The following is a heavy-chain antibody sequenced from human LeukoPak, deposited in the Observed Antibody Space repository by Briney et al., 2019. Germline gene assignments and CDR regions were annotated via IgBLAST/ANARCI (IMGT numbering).Heavy chain of an antibody. D-gene: IGHD1-26*01. J-gene: IGHJ4*02. Sequence: SVKVSCKASGGTFSSYAISWVRQAPRQGLEWMEGIIPVFGTANYAQKFQGRVTITTDESRSTAYMELSSLRSEDRAVYYCASGSGSFAAPFDYWGQGTLVTVSS. CDR2: IIPVFGTA. CDR1: GGTFSSYA. CDR3: ASGSGSFAAPFDY. V-gene: IGHV1-69*05.